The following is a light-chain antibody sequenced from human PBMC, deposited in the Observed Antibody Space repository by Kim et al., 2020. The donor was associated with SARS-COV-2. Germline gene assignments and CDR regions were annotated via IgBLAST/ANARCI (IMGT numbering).Light chain of an antibody. CDR3: QAWDSSTWV. CDR2: QDS. Sequence: VSPGQTASITCAGDKLGDKYACWYQQKPCQSPVLVIYQDSKRPSGIPERFSGSNSGNTATLTISGTQAMDEADYYCQAWDSSTWVFGGGTQLTVL. V-gene: IGLV3-1*01. CDR1: KLGDKY. J-gene: IGLJ3*02.